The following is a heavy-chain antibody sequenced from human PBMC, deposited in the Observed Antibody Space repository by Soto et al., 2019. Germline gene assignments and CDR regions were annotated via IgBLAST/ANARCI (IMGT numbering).Heavy chain of an antibody. D-gene: IGHD3-10*01. CDR2: FDPEDGET. CDR3: ATDLSGSGTYRYYYYGMDV. CDR1: GYTLTELS. J-gene: IGHJ6*02. Sequence: TSVKVSCKVSGYTLTELSMHWVRQAPGKGLEWMGGFDPEDGETIYAQKFQGRVTMTEDTSTDTAYMELSSLRSEDTAVYYCATDLSGSGTYRYYYYGMDVWGQGTTVTVSS. V-gene: IGHV1-24*01.